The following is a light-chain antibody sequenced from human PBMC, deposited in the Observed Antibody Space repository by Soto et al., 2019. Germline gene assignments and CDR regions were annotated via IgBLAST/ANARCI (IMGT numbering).Light chain of an antibody. J-gene: IGKJ1*01. Sequence: DVQMTQSPCSLSASVEDRVTITCRASQSISSYLNWYQQKPGEAPKLLISQASSLETGVPSRFSGSGSGKELTLTISSMQPDDFATYDCQQYNNYWTFGQGTKVE. CDR1: QSISSY. CDR3: QQYNNYWT. CDR2: QAS. V-gene: IGKV1-5*03.